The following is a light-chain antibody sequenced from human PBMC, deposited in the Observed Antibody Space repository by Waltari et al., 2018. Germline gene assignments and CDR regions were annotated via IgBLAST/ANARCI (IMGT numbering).Light chain of an antibody. J-gene: IGLJ3*02. V-gene: IGLV5-45*03. Sequence: QAVLTQPSSLSASPGASASPTCPLRSGINVGTYRIYWYTQKPGSPPQYLLRYKSDSDKQQGSGVPSRFSGSKDASANAGILLISGLQSEDEADYYCMIWHSSAWVFGGGTKLTVL. CDR1: SGINVGTYR. CDR3: MIWHSSAWV. CDR2: YKSDSDK.